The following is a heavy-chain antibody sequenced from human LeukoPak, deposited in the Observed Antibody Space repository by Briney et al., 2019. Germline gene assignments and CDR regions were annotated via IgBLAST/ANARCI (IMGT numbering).Heavy chain of an antibody. J-gene: IGHJ4*02. CDR3: ARQSYGGDSFHFEY. V-gene: IGHV5-51*01. D-gene: IGHD4-23*01. CDR1: GYTFTNYW. Sequence: GESLKISCQGSGYTFTNYWIGWVRQMPGKGLEWMGIIYPGDSDTRYSTSFQGQVIISADMSISTAYLQWSSLKASDTAMYYCARQSYGGDSFHFEYWGQGILVTVSS. CDR2: IYPGDSDT.